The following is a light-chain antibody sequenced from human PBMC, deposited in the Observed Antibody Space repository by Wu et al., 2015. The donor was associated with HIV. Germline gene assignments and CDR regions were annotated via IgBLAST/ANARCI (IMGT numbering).Light chain of an antibody. CDR1: QSVSRSY. J-gene: IGKJ4*01. CDR2: GAS. V-gene: IGKV3-20*01. Sequence: EIVLTQSPGTLSLSPGERATLACRASQSVSRSYLAWYQQKPGRAPRLLIYGASSRATGIPDRFSGSGSGTDFTFTITRLEPEDFALYYCQQYGSSPLTFGGGTKVEVK. CDR3: QQYGSSPLT.